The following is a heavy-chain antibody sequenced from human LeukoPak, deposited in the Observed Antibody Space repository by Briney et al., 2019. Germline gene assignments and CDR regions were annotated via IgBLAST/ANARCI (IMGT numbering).Heavy chain of an antibody. CDR2: ISPTSHT. J-gene: IGHJ4*02. CDR1: GFTFSDSS. Sequence: PGGSLRLSCAASGFTFSDSSMTWVRQGPGKGLEWLSYISPTSHTLYADSVKGRFTISRDNAKNSLYLQMNSLKDEDTAVYYCATDKYGGPVHWGQGTLVTVSS. V-gene: IGHV3-69-1*01. CDR3: ATDKYGGPVH. D-gene: IGHD5-12*01.